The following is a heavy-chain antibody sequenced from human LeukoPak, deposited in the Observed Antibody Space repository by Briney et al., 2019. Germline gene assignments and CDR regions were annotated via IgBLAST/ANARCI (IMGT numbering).Heavy chain of an antibody. Sequence: ASVKVSCQASRYTFTGYYMHWVRQAPGQRLEWMGWINPNSGGTNYAQKFQGRVTMTRDTSISTAHMVPNRLRSDDTAVDYCARAGSGYYYFDYWGQGTLVTVSS. V-gene: IGHV1-2*02. CDR3: ARAGSGYYYFDY. CDR1: RYTFTGYY. D-gene: IGHD3-22*01. CDR2: INPNSGGT. J-gene: IGHJ4*02.